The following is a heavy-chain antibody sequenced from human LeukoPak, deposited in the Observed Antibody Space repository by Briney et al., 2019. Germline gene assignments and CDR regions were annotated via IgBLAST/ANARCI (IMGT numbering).Heavy chain of an antibody. D-gene: IGHD3-16*01. CDR2: ISYDGSNK. V-gene: IGHV3-30-3*01. CDR1: GFTFSSYA. Sequence: GRSLRLSCAASGFTFSSYAMHWVRQAPGKGLEWVAVISYDGSNKYYADSVKGRFTISRDNSKNTLYLQMNSLRAEDTAVYYCARERGGSSPAQDYYGMDVWGQGTTVTVSS. J-gene: IGHJ6*02. CDR3: ARERGGSSPAQDYYGMDV.